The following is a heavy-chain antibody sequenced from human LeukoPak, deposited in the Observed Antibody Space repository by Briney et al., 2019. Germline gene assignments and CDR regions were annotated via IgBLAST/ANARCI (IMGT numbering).Heavy chain of an antibody. D-gene: IGHD2-2*01. CDR3: AKDSGHLPWDIVVVPAAIDY. J-gene: IGHJ4*02. CDR1: GFTFSSYG. V-gene: IGHV3-30*18. CDR2: ISYDGSNK. Sequence: PGRSVRLSCAASGFTFSSYGMHWVRQAPGKGLEWVAVISYDGSNKYYADSVKGRFTISRDNSKNTLYLQINSLRAEDTAVYYCAKDSGHLPWDIVVVPAAIDYWGQGTLVTVSS.